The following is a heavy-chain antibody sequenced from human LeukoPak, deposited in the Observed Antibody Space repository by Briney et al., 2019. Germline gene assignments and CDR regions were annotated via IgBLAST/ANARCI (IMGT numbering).Heavy chain of an antibody. CDR1: GGSISSGDYY. D-gene: IGHD3-22*01. Sequence: SETLSLTCTVSGGSISSGDYYWSWIRQPPGKGLEWIGNIYHSGSNYYNPSLESRVTVSVDTSKNQFSLKLSSVTAADTAVYYCTRVSFYDSSGYYFDYWGQGTLVTVSS. CDR3: TRVSFYDSSGYYFDY. CDR2: IYHSGSN. J-gene: IGHJ4*02. V-gene: IGHV4-30-4*01.